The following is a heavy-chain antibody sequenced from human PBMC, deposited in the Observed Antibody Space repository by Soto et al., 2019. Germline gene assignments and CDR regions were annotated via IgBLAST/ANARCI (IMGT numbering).Heavy chain of an antibody. CDR3: ARYDGYSSGWYQVGYYYYYYMDV. D-gene: IGHD6-19*01. V-gene: IGHV1-8*01. CDR2: MNVNSGYT. CDR1: GYTFNTYD. Sequence: GASVKVSCKTSGYTFNTYDINWVRQATGQGLEWIGWMNVNSGYTEYAQKLQGRVNMTTNTSTTTAFMELRGLRSDDTAVYYCARYDGYSSGWYQVGYYYYYYMDVWGKGTTVTVSS. J-gene: IGHJ6*03.